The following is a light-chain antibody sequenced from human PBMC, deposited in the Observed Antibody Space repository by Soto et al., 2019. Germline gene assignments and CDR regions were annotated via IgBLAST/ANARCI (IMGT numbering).Light chain of an antibody. V-gene: IGKV1-39*01. CDR1: QNIGTY. J-gene: IGKJ2*01. Sequence: DIQMTQSPASLSASVGDRVTVTCRASQNIGTYLNWYQQQPGKAPKLLIYAASTLHSGVPSRFRGSGSGADFTLAISILQPEDFATYYFHQSSGFPYTFGQGTKAEIK. CDR2: AAS. CDR3: HQSSGFPYT.